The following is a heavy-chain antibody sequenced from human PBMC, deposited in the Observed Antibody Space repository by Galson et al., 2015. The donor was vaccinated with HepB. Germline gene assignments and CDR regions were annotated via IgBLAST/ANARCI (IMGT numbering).Heavy chain of an antibody. CDR2: ISYTGSYT. Sequence: SLRLSCAASGFSFNYFPMHWVRQPPGTGLEWVAAISYTGSYTGYPTFWNSRFTISRDNSKKALYLRLNSLRVEDTALYYCVRPRGAGAGDYQNWYLDRWGRGALVTVSS. J-gene: IGHJ2*01. CDR3: VRPRGAGAGDYQNWYLDR. V-gene: IGHV3-30-3*01. CDR1: GFSFNYFP. D-gene: IGHD4-17*01.